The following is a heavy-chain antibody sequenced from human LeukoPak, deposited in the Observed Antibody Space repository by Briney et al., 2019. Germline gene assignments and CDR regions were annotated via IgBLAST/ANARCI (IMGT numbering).Heavy chain of an antibody. CDR2: IYYSGST. CDR3: ARSSPVAEVGTKYYYYMDV. CDR1: GGSISSYY. D-gene: IGHD1-26*01. J-gene: IGHJ6*03. V-gene: IGHV4-59*12. Sequence: PSETLSLTCTVSGGSISSYYWSWIRQPPGKGLEWVGYIYYSGSTNYNPSLKSRVTISVDTSKNQFSLKLSSVTAADTAVYYCARSSPVAEVGTKYYYYMDVWGKGTTVTVSS.